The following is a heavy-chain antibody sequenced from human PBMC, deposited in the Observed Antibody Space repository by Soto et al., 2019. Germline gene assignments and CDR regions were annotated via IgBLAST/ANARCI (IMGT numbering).Heavy chain of an antibody. CDR2: ITGSGGST. D-gene: IGHD4-17*01. Sequence: SLRLSCAASGFTFSTYAMIWVRQAPGKGLEWVSVITGSGGSTYYVDSVKGRFTISRDTSKNTLFLQMNSLRAEDTAVYYCAKERYGDYGGIYYWGQG. CDR1: GFTFSTYA. J-gene: IGHJ4*02. V-gene: IGHV3-23*01. CDR3: AKERYGDYGGIYY.